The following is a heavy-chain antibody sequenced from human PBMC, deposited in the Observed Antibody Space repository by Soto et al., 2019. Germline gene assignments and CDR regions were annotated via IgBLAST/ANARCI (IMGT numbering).Heavy chain of an antibody. CDR1: GFTFDDYA. Sequence: GGSLRLSCAASGFTFDDYAMHWVRQAPGKGLEWVSGISWNSGSIGYADSVKGRFTISRDNAKNSLYLQMNSLRAEDTALYYCAKDPMVRGVIITVNWFDPWGQGTLVTVSS. CDR2: ISWNSGSI. CDR3: AKDPMVRGVIITVNWFDP. D-gene: IGHD3-10*01. J-gene: IGHJ5*02. V-gene: IGHV3-9*01.